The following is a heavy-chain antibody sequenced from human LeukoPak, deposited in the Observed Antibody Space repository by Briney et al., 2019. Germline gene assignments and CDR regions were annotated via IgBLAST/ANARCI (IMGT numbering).Heavy chain of an antibody. J-gene: IGHJ6*03. CDR3: ARNSYYYYYMDV. D-gene: IGHD4-23*01. Sequence: SVKVSCKASGGTFSSYAISWVRQAPGQGLEWMGRIIPIFGTANYAQKFQGRVTITTDESTSTAYMELRSLRSDDTAVYYCARNSYYYYYMDVWGKGTTVPVSS. CDR1: GGTFSSYA. CDR2: IIPIFGTA. V-gene: IGHV1-69*05.